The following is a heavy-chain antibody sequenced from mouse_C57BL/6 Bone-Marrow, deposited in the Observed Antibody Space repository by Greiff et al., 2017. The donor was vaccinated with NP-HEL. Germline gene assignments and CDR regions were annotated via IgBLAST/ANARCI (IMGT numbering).Heavy chain of an antibody. D-gene: IGHD1-1*01. CDR1: GFSLSTSGMG. Sequence: QVQLKESGPGILQSSQTLSLTCSFSGFSLSTSGMGVSWIRQPSGKGLEWLAHIYWDDDKRYNPSLKSRLTISKDTSRNQVFLKITSVDTADTATYYCARSPDYGSSYGFAYWGQGTLVTVSA. CDR2: IYWDDDK. J-gene: IGHJ3*01. CDR3: ARSPDYGSSYGFAY. V-gene: IGHV8-12*01.